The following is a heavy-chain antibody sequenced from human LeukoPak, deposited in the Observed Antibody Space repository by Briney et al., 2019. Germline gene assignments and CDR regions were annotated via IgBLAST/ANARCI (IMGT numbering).Heavy chain of an antibody. J-gene: IGHJ4*02. Sequence: SQTLSLTCTVSGGSISSSSFYWGWIRQPPGKGLEWIGSIYYSGDTYYNPSLKSRVSISVDTSKNQFSLKLSSVTAADTAVYYCARHPGRLFDYWGQGTLVTVSS. V-gene: IGHV4-39*01. CDR2: IYYSGDT. CDR1: GGSISSSSFY. CDR3: ARHPGRLFDY.